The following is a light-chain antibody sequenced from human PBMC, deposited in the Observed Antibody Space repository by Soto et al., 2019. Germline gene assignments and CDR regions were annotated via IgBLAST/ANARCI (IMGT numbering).Light chain of an antibody. CDR1: QSVSSN. J-gene: IGKJ1*01. CDR2: GAS. Sequence: EIVMTQSPATLSVSPGERATLSCRASQSVSSNLAWYQQKRGQGPRLLIYGASTRATGIPARSSGSGSGTEFTLTISSLQSEDFAVYYCHQYNNWPLWTFGQGTKV. V-gene: IGKV3-15*01. CDR3: HQYNNWPLWT.